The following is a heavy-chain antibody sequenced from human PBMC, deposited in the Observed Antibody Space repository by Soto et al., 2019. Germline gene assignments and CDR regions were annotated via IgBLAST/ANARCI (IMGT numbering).Heavy chain of an antibody. CDR3: SRRHDQGGMVFDY. V-gene: IGHV6-1*01. CDR1: GDSVASNSTA. CDR2: TYYRSKWYN. D-gene: IGHD3-16*01. J-gene: IGHJ4*02. Sequence: SQTLSLTCAISGDSVASNSTAWNWIRQSPSRGLEWLGRTYYRSKWYNDYAVSVKSRITINPDTSKNQFSLQLNSVTPEDTAVYYFSRRHDQGGMVFDYWGQGILVTVSS.